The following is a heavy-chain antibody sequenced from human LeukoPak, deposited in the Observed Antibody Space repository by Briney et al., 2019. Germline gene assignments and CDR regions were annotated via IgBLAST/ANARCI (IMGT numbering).Heavy chain of an antibody. CDR1: GFTFSSSW. CDR3: ARPVPDYTRFDF. D-gene: IGHD4-11*01. Sequence: GGSLRLSCATSGFTFSSSWMSWVRQAPGKGLECVANIKEDGREKYYVDSVKGRFTISRDNAKNSLYLQMNSLRVEDTALYYCARPVPDYTRFDFWGQGALVTVSS. CDR2: IKEDGREK. V-gene: IGHV3-7*03. J-gene: IGHJ4*02.